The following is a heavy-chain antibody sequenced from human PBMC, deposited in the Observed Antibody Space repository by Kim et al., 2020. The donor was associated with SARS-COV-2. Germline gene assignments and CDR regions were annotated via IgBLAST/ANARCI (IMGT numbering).Heavy chain of an antibody. CDR1: GFTFGDYA. J-gene: IGHJ6*03. V-gene: IGHV3-9*01. CDR3: AKVGRGVVPGYLYYYYYMDG. Sequence: GGSLRLSCAASGFTFGDYAMHWVRQAPGKGLEWVSGISWNSGSIGYADSVKGRFTISRDNAKNSLYLQMNSLRAEDTALYYCAKVGRGVVPGYLYYYYYMDGWGKGTTVTVSS. CDR2: ISWNSGSI. D-gene: IGHD2-2*01.